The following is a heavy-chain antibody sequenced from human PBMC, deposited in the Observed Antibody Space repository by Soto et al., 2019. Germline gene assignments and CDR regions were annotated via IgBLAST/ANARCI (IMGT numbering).Heavy chain of an antibody. CDR2: TYLMSKWYN. CDR3: ARGLISARDSGGDYFYYYGMDV. D-gene: IGHD3-10*01. CDR1: GDSLSSNSAA. J-gene: IGHJ6*02. V-gene: IGHV6-1*01. Sequence: VQLQQSGPGLVQSSQTLSLTCAISGDSLSSNSAAWNWIRQSPSRGLEWLGRTYLMSKWYNDYAVSVRSRMTINPDTSKNQFSLQLNSGTPEDTAFYFCARGLISARDSGGDYFYYYGMDVWDQGTTVTVS.